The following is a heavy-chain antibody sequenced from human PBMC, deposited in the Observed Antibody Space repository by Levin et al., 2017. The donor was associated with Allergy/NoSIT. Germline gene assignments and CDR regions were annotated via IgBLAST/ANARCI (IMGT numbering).Heavy chain of an antibody. CDR2: IYYSGRT. J-gene: IGHJ5*02. D-gene: IGHD5-18*01. Sequence: SQTLSLTCTVSGGSISSYYWSWIRQPPGKGLEWIGYIYYSGRTNYNPSLKSRVTISVDTSKNQFSLKLSSVTAADTAVYYCARGEYSYGSNWFDPWGHGTLVTVSS. CDR1: GGSISSYY. CDR3: ARGEYSYGSNWFDP. V-gene: IGHV4-59*01.